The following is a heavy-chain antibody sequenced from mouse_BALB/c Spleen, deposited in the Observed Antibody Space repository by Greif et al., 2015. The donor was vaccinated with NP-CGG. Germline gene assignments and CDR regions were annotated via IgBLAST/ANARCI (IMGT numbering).Heavy chain of an antibody. D-gene: IGHD2-1*01. CDR3: ARYGNYYFDY. J-gene: IGHJ2*01. CDR2: IDPSDSET. CDR1: GYTFTSYW. V-gene: IGHV1-69*02. Sequence: VQLQQSGAELVKPGAPVKLSCKASGYTFTSYWMNWVKQRPGRGLEWIGRIDPSDSETHYNQKFKDKATLTVDKSSSTAYIQLSSLTSEDSAVYYCARYGNYYFDYWGQGTTLTVSS.